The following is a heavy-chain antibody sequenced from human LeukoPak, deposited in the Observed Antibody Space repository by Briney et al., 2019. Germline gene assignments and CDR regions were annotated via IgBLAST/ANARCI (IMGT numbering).Heavy chain of an antibody. CDR3: ARGPKVQYCSSTSCYRYYYHGMDV. V-gene: IGHV4-34*01. J-gene: IGHJ6*02. D-gene: IGHD2-2*01. Sequence: SETLSLTCAVYGGSFSGYYWSWIRQPPGKGLEWIGEINHSGSTDYNPSLKSRVTISVDTSKNQFSLKLSSVTAADTAVYYCARGPKVQYCSSTSCYRYYYHGMDVWGQGTTVTVSS. CDR2: INHSGST. CDR1: GGSFSGYY.